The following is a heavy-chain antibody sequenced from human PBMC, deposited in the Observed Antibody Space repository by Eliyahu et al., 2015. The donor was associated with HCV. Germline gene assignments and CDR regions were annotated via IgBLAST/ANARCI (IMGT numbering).Heavy chain of an antibody. D-gene: IGHD2-8*02. CDR3: ARARGLRXCTGGPCYDHWFDP. CDR1: GDTFSXFD. J-gene: IGHJ5*02. Sequence: QVQLVQSGAEVKKPGSSVKVSCKASGDTFSXFDFSWVRQAPGQGLXWVGTVIPFXGTANYPQXMQGRVXITTDESTXTAYLEVNNLXSDDTAIYYCARARGLRXCTGGPCYDHWFDPXGQGTLVTVSS. V-gene: IGHV1-69*18. CDR2: VIPFXGTA.